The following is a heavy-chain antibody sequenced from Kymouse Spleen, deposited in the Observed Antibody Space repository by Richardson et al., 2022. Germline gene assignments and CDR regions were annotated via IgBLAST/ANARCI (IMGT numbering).Heavy chain of an antibody. J-gene: IGHJ4*02. CDR3: AKDIRYYYGSGVFDY. CDR1: GFTFDDYA. CDR2: ISWNSGSI. D-gene: IGHD3-10*01. Sequence: EVQLVESGGGLVQPGRSLRLSCAASGFTFDDYAMHWVRQAPGKGLEWVSGISWNSGSIGYADSVKGRFTISRDNAKNSLYLQMNSLRAEDTALYYCAKDIRYYYGSGVFDYWGQGTLVTVSS. V-gene: IGHV3-9*01.